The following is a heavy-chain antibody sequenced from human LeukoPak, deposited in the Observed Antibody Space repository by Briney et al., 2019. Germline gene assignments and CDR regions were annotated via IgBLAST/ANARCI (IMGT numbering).Heavy chain of an antibody. J-gene: IGHJ5*02. V-gene: IGHV5-51*01. CDR3: VRLDISILRGVHDGWFDP. Sequence: GESLKISFKGSGYTFTNYWIAWVRQMPGKGLESMGIIYSGDSDTRYSPSFQGQVTISVDKSISTAYLQWSSLKASDTAMYYCVRLDISILRGVHDGWFDPWGQGTLVTVSS. CDR2: IYSGDSDT. CDR1: GYTFTNYW. D-gene: IGHD3-10*01.